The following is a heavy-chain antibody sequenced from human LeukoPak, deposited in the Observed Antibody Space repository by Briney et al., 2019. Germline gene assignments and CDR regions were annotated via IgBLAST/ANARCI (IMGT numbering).Heavy chain of an antibody. V-gene: IGHV3-21*03. D-gene: IGHD6-13*01. Sequence: GGSLRLPCAASGFTFSSYSMNWVRQAPGKGLEWVSSISGSSSYIYYADSVKGRFTISRDNAKNSLYLQMNSLKTEDTAVYYCTTDLGYSSIMDYWGQGTLVTVSS. CDR1: GFTFSSYS. CDR2: ISGSSSYI. J-gene: IGHJ4*02. CDR3: TTDLGYSSIMDY.